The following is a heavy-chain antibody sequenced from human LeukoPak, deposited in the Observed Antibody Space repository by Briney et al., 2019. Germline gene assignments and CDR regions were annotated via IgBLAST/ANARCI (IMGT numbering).Heavy chain of an antibody. V-gene: IGHV1-18*01. CDR2: ISVYNGHT. CDR1: GYTFTDFA. D-gene: IGHD2-21*02. CDR3: ARNGDPGPYYFDF. Sequence: GASVKVSCKASGYTFTDFAMSWVRQAPGQGLEWMGKISVYNGHTNSVQKFQGRVTMTRDTSTSTAYMELMSLRPDDTAVYFCARNGDPGPYYFDFWGQGTLVTASP. J-gene: IGHJ4*02.